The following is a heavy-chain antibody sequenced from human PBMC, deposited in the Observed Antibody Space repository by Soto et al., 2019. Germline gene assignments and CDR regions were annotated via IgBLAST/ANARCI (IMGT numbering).Heavy chain of an antibody. J-gene: IGHJ5*01. Sequence: EVQLLESGGGLVQPGGSLRLSCDAYGFPFSRFAMTWVRQAPGKGLEWVSSISTDGGGTYYADSVKGRFTISRDNSRNTLYLQMTSLTAADTALYYCAKNYFLDSWGQGTLVTVSS. V-gene: IGHV3-23*01. D-gene: IGHD3-10*01. CDR2: ISTDGGGT. CDR3: AKNYFLDS. CDR1: GFPFSRFA.